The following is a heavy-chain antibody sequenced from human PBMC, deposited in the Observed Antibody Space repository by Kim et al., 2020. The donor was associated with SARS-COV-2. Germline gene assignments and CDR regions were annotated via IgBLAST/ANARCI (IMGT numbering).Heavy chain of an antibody. Sequence: SGGGTNYMDSVRGRFTVSRDNSKNTLYLQMNSLGADDTAVYYCARDIDTGFWGQGTLVTVSS. CDR3: ARDIDTGF. V-gene: IGHV3-53*01. D-gene: IGHD2-8*02. CDR2: SGGGT. J-gene: IGHJ4*02.